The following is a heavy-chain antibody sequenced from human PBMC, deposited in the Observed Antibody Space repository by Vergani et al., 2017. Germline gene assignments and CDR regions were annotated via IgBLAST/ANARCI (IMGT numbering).Heavy chain of an antibody. CDR1: GGSFSGYY. J-gene: IGHJ4*02. CDR3: ARGVGNYYDSSGY. V-gene: IGHV4-34*01. D-gene: IGHD3-22*01. Sequence: QVQLQQWGAGLLKPSETLSLTCAVYGGSFSGYYWSWIRQPPGKGLEWIGEINHSGSTNYNPSLKSRVTISADTSKNQFSLKLSSVTAADTAVYYCARGVGNYYDSSGYWGQGTLVTVSS. CDR2: INHSGST.